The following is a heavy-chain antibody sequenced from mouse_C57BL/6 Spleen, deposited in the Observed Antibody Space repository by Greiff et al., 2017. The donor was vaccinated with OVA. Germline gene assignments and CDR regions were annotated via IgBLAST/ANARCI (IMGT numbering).Heavy chain of an antibody. CDR1: GYTFTEYT. V-gene: IGHV1-62-2*01. CDR2: FYPGSGSI. D-gene: IGHD1-1*01. CDR3: ARHEGDNPPYYYGSSYWYFDV. J-gene: IGHJ1*03. Sequence: VQLQQSGAELVKPGASVKLSCKASGYTFTEYTIHWVKQRSGQGLEWIGWFYPGSGSIKYNEKFKDKATLTADKSSSTVYMELSRLTSEDSAVYFCARHEGDNPPYYYGSSYWYFDVWGTGTTVTVSS.